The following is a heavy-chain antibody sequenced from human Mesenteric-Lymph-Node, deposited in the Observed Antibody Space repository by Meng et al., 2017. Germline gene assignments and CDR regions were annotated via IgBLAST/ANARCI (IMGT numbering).Heavy chain of an antibody. V-gene: IGHV1-69*13. CDR1: GGTFSSYA. CDR2: IIPIFGTA. CDR3: ARVDYYGSGRRGGFDY. J-gene: IGHJ4*02. Sequence: SVKVSCKASGGTFSSYAISWVRQAPGQGLQWMGGIIPIFGTANYAQKFQGRVTITADESTSTAYMELSSLRSEDTAVYYCARVDYYGSGRRGGFDYWGQGTLVTVSS. D-gene: IGHD3-10*01.